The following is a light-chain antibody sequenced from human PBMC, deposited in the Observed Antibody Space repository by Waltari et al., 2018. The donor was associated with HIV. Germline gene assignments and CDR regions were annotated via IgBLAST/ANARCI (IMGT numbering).Light chain of an antibody. CDR3: HQYFSAPWT. Sequence: DIVMTQHPDSLAVSLGERATINCKSSQSLLYSANNKNYLAWSQQKPGQPPKLLIYWASTRESGVPDRFSGSGSGTDFTLTISSLQADDVAVYYCHQYFSAPWTFGQGTKVEIK. V-gene: IGKV4-1*01. CDR1: QSLLYSANNKNY. J-gene: IGKJ1*01. CDR2: WAS.